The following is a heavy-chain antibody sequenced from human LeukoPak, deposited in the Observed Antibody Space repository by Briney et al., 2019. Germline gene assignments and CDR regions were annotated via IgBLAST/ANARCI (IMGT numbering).Heavy chain of an antibody. D-gene: IGHD2-2*01. V-gene: IGHV4-39*07. CDR2: INHSGST. CDR1: GGSISSSSYY. J-gene: IGHJ6*03. Sequence: SETLSLTCTVSGGSISSSSYYWGWIRQPPGKGLEWIGEINHSGSTNYNPSLKSRVTISVDTSKNQFSLKLSSVTAADTAVYYCARHTIVVVPAAKVYYYYMDVWGKGTTVTISS. CDR3: ARHTIVVVPAAKVYYYYMDV.